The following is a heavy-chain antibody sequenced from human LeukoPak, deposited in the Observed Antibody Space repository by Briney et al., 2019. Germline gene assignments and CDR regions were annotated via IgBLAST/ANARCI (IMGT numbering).Heavy chain of an antibody. CDR3: ARDRGIAARPDFLDY. D-gene: IGHD6-6*01. CDR2: ISWNSGRL. J-gene: IGHJ4*02. V-gene: IGHV3-9*01. CDR1: GFTFDDYT. Sequence: GGSLRLSCAASGFTFDDYTMHWVRQVPGKGLEWVSGISWNSGRLDYVDSVKGRFIISRDNAKNSLYLQMNSLRAEDTAVYYCARDRGIAARPDFLDYWGQGTLVTVSS.